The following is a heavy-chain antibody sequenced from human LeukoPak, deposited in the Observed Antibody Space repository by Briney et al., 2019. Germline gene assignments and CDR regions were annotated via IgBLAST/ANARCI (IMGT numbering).Heavy chain of an antibody. J-gene: IGHJ4*02. CDR1: GGSMSSYY. Sequence: SETLSLTCNVSGGSMSSYYWSWIRQPPGKGLEWIGYIYYSGSTNYNPSLKSRVSMSVDTSKNQFSLKLSSVTAADTAVYYCAVSRGYSYGTGGMAYFDYWGQGTLVTVSS. D-gene: IGHD5-18*01. V-gene: IGHV4-59*08. CDR3: AVSRGYSYGTGGMAYFDY. CDR2: IYYSGST.